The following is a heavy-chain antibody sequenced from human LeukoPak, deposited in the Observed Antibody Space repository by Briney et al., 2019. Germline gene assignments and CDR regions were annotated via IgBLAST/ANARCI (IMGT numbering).Heavy chain of an antibody. V-gene: IGHV3-23*01. CDR3: ARDRGRYYDSRGFYWGYYFDS. CDR2: ISGSGDST. J-gene: IGHJ4*02. CDR1: GFTFSTYA. Sequence: HPGGSLRLSCAASGFTFSTYAVNWVRQAPGKGLEWVSTISGSGDSTYYADSVKGRFTISKDNSKDTLYLQRSSVRVDDTDVYYCARDRGRYYDSRGFYWGYYFDSWGQGILVTVST. D-gene: IGHD3-22*01.